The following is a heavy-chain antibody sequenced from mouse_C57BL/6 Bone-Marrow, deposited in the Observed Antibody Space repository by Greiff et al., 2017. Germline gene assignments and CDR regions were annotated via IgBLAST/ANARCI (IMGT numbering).Heavy chain of an antibody. CDR3: AKNEGYYNWYFDV. CDR2: IWRGGST. D-gene: IGHD2-3*01. CDR1: GFSLTSYG. J-gene: IGHJ1*03. Sequence: VMLVESGPGLVQPSQSLSITCTVSGFSLTSYGVHWVRQSPGKGLEWLGVIWRGGSTDYNAAFMSRLSITKDNSKSQVFFKMNSLQADDTAIYYCAKNEGYYNWYFDVWGTGTTVTVSS. V-gene: IGHV2-5*01.